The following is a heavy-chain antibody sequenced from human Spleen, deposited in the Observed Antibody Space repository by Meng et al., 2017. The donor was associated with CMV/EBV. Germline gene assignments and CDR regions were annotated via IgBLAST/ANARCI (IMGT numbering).Heavy chain of an antibody. V-gene: IGHV1-2*02. J-gene: IGHJ4*02. D-gene: IGHD1-26*01. CDR1: GYSFTDCY. CDR3: VRDRGTYLAYFDY. Sequence: ASGYSFTDCYVHWVRQAPGQGLEWMGWINPNVGSVSFAEGFQGRVTLTRDTSLSTAYMELKSLRSDDTAKYYCVRDRGTYLAYFDYWGQGTLVTVSS. CDR2: INPNVGSV.